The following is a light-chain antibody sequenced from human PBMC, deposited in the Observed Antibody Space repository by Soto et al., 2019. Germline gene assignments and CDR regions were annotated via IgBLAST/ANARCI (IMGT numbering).Light chain of an antibody. CDR1: SSDVGSYKY. V-gene: IGLV2-11*01. CDR2: DVN. CDR3: CSFVDSDTVL. J-gene: IGLJ3*02. Sequence: QSVLTQPRSVSGSPGQSVTISCTGTSSDVGSYKYVSWYQHHPGKAPKLMIFDVNKRPSGVPDRFSGSNSGNAASLTISGLQHEDEADYFCCSFVDSDTVLFGGGTKVTVL.